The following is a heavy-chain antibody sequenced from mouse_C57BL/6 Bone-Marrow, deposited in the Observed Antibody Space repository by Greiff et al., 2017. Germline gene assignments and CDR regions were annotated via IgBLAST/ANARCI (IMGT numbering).Heavy chain of an antibody. D-gene: IGHD2-2*01. CDR1: GYAFSSSW. CDR3: ARRGYDEGARFAY. J-gene: IGHJ3*01. Sequence: VQLQESGPELVKPGASVKISCKASGYAFSSSWMNWVKQRPGKGLEWIGRIYPGDGDTNYNGKFKGKATLTADKSSSTAYMQLSSLTSEDSAVYFCARRGYDEGARFAYWGQGTLVTVSA. CDR2: IYPGDGDT. V-gene: IGHV1-82*01.